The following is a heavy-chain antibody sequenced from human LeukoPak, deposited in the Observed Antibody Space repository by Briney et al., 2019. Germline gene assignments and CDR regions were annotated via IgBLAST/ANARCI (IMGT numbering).Heavy chain of an antibody. CDR2: IYYSGST. D-gene: IGHD3-16*01. Sequence: PSETLSLTCTVSGGSISSSSYYWGWIRQPPGKELEWIGSIYYSGSTYYNPSLKSRVTISVDTSKNQFSLKLSSVTAADTAVYYCASPGSLGDCWGQGTLVTVSS. CDR3: ASPGSLGDC. V-gene: IGHV4-39*01. CDR1: GGSISSSSYY. J-gene: IGHJ4*02.